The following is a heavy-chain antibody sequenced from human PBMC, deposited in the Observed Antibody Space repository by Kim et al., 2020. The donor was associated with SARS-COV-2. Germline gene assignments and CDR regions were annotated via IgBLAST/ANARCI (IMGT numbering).Heavy chain of an antibody. CDR2: INPSGGST. V-gene: IGHV1-46*01. CDR1: GYTFTSDY. D-gene: IGHD6-13*01. Sequence: ASVKVSCKASGYTFTSDYMHWVRQAPGQGLEWMGIINPSGGSTSYAQKFQGRVTMTRDTATSTVYMELSSLRSEDTAVYYCARFAGSSWYFAAFDIWGQGTMVTVSS. J-gene: IGHJ3*02. CDR3: ARFAGSSWYFAAFDI.